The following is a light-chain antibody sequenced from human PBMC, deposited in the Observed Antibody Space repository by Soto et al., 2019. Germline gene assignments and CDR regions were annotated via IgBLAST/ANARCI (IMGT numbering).Light chain of an antibody. J-gene: IGLJ1*01. V-gene: IGLV2-14*01. CDR1: SSDIGGYNY. Sequence: QSALTQPASVSGSPGQSITISCTGTSSDIGGYNYVSWYQQHPGKAPKLMIYDVSNRPLGVSNRFSGSKSGNTASLTISGLQAEYEDDYFCTSYTSSSTLEVFGTGTKLTVL. CDR3: TSYTSSSTLEV. CDR2: DVS.